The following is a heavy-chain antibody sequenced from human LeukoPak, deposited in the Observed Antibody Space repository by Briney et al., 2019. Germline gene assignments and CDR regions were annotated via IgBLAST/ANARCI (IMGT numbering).Heavy chain of an antibody. Sequence: PSETLSLTCTVSSGSVNSGSYYWNWIRQPPGKGLEWIGYIYYSGSTNYNHSLKSRVTISVDTAKNQLSLKLSSVTAADTAVYYCARRAGYTGSWYEYWGQGTLVTVSS. D-gene: IGHD6-13*01. CDR3: ARRAGYTGSWYEY. CDR2: IYYSGST. J-gene: IGHJ4*02. V-gene: IGHV4-61*01. CDR1: SGSVNSGSYY.